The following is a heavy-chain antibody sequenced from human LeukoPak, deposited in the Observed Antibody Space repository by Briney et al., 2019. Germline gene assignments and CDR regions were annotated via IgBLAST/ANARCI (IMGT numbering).Heavy chain of an antibody. CDR2: INPGDSDT. D-gene: IGHD6-19*01. CDR3: ARGWNFDY. J-gene: IGHJ4*02. Sequence: GESLKISCKGSGYTFTNYWIGWVRQMPGKGLEWMGIINPGDSDTRYSPSFQGQVTISADKSISTTYLQWSGLEAADSAIYHCARGWNFDYWGQGTLVTVSS. CDR1: GYTFTNYW. V-gene: IGHV5-51*01.